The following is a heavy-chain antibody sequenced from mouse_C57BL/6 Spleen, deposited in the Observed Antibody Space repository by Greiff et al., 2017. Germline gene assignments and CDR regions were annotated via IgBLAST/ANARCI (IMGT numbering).Heavy chain of an antibody. CDR1: GFTFSSYA. Sequence: EVKLVESGGGLVKPGGSLKLSCAASGFTFSSYAMSWVRQTPEKRLEWVATISDGGSYTYYPDNVKGRFTISRDNAKNNLYLQMSHLKSEDTAMYYCAREARSNYEGFAYWGQGTLVTVSA. J-gene: IGHJ3*01. CDR3: AREARSNYEGFAY. V-gene: IGHV5-4*01. CDR2: ISDGGSYT. D-gene: IGHD2-5*01.